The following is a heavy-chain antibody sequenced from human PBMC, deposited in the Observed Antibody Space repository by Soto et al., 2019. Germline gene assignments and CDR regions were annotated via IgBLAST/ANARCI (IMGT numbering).Heavy chain of an antibody. Sequence: PSETLSLTCSVSGASVSSDSYYWSWIRQPPGKGLEWIGFVYYDGGTNYNPSLKSRVSISIDTSQNQFSLTLTSVTAADAAMYYCARSHSGYDFRSRNYFDYWGQGSLVTVSS. CDR1: GASVSSDSYY. CDR3: ARSHSGYDFRSRNYFDY. CDR2: VYYDGGT. D-gene: IGHD5-12*01. V-gene: IGHV4-61*01. J-gene: IGHJ4*02.